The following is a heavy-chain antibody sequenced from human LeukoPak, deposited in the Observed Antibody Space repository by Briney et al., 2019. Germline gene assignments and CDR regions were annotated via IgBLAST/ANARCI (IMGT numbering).Heavy chain of an antibody. Sequence: SVKVSCKASGFTFSNSAMQWVRQARGQRLEWIGRIVVGSGNTNYAQKFQKRVTITRDMSTSTAYMELSSLRSEDTAIYYCAADDMVAFKWGQGTLVTVSS. D-gene: IGHD5-12*01. CDR3: AADDMVAFK. J-gene: IGHJ4*02. V-gene: IGHV1-58*02. CDR2: IVVGSGNT. CDR1: GFTFSNSA.